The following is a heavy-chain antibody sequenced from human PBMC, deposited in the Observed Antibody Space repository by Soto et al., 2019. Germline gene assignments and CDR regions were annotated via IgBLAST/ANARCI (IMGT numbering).Heavy chain of an antibody. CDR3: ARGGDNSPWYYSL. J-gene: IGHJ4*02. CDR1: GGSMTNNY. CDR2: VFSNGRT. V-gene: IGHV4-59*01. Sequence: VQLHESGPGLVKPSETLSLTCTVSGGSMTNNYWSWIRQPPGRGLEWIGYVFSNGRTTYNPSLESRVTILVDTSRNQLSLKLRSVTAADTAVYYCARGGDNSPWYYSLWGRGTLVAVSS. D-gene: IGHD3-10*01.